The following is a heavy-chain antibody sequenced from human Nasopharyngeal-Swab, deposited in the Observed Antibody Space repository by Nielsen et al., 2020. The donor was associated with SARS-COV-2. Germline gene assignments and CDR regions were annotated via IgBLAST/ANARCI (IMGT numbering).Heavy chain of an antibody. J-gene: IGHJ3*02. V-gene: IGHV1-69*06. CDR3: ARDGYSSGWFSFDI. Sequence: KVSCKASGGTFSSYAISWVRQAPGQGLEWMGGIIPIFGTANYAQKFQGRVTITADKSTSTAYMELSSLRSEDTAVYYCARDGYSSGWFSFDIWGQGTMVTVSS. CDR2: IIPIFGTA. CDR1: GGTFSSYA. D-gene: IGHD6-19*01.